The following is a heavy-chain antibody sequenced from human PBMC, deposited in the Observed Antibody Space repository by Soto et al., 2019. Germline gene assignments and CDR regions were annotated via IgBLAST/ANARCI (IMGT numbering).Heavy chain of an antibody. Sequence: SETLSLTCAVFCGSIISGGYSWSWIRQPPGKGLEWIGYIYHSGSTYYNPSLKSRVTISVDRSKNQFSLKLSSVTAADTAVYYCARARGQQLGRTFIDYWGQGTLVTVSS. V-gene: IGHV4-30-2*01. J-gene: IGHJ4*02. CDR2: IYHSGST. CDR3: ARARGQQLGRTFIDY. CDR1: CGSIISGGYS. D-gene: IGHD6-13*01.